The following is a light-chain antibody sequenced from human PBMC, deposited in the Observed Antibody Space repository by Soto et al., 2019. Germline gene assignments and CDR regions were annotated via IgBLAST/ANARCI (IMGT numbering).Light chain of an antibody. CDR2: EVS. V-gene: IGLV2-8*01. CDR1: DSDVGAYTY. J-gene: IGLJ2*01. Sequence: QSALTQPPSASGSPGQSVTISCTGTDSDVGAYTYVSWYQQLPGKAPKLIIFEVSKRPSGVPDRFSGSKSGNTASLTVSGLQPEDEAFYYCISHAGSNNFEVFGGGTKLTVL. CDR3: ISHAGSNNFEV.